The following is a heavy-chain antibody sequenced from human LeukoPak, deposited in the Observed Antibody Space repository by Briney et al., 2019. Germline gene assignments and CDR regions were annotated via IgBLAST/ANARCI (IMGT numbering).Heavy chain of an antibody. J-gene: IGHJ4*02. D-gene: IGHD7-27*01. V-gene: IGHV4-59*12. Sequence: SETLSLTCTVSAGSISNYYWSWIRQPPGKGLEWIGYISYSGSTNYNPSLKSRVTISVDTSKNQFSLKLSSVTAADTAVYYCARDQTGDEDYWGQGTLVTVSS. CDR2: ISYSGST. CDR3: ARDQTGDEDY. CDR1: AGSISNYY.